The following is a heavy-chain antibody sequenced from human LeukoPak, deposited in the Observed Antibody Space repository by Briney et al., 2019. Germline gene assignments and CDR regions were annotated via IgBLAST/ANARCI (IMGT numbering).Heavy chain of an antibody. CDR1: GGSISSGKYF. Sequence: NPSETLSLTCTVSGGSISSGKYFWTWIRQHPGKGLEWIGYIYDSGTTFYNPSLKSRLTISVDTSKNLFSLKLNSVTAEDTAVYYCARRGFNYGWFDYWGQGTLVTVSS. CDR3: ARRGFNYGWFDY. CDR2: IYDSGTT. V-gene: IGHV4-31*03. J-gene: IGHJ4*02. D-gene: IGHD5-18*01.